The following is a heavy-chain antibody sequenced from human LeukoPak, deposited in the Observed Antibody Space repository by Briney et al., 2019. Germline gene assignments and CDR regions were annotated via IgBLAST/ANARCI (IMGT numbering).Heavy chain of an antibody. CDR3: ARAPLRGSGNYYYYMDV. CDR1: GGSISSYY. CDR2: IYTSGST. Sequence: SETLSLTCTVSGGSISSYYWSWIRQPAGKGLEWIGRIYTSGSTNYNPSLKSRVTMSVDTSKNQFSLKLSSVTAAGTAVYYCARAPLRGSGNYYYYMDVWGKGTTVTVSS. D-gene: IGHD3-10*01. J-gene: IGHJ6*03. V-gene: IGHV4-4*07.